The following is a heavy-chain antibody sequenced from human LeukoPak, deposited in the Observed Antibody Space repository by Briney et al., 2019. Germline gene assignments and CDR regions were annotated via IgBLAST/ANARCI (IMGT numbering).Heavy chain of an antibody. CDR2: IYYSGST. Sequence: SETLSLTCTVSGGPISSSSYYWGWIRQPPGKGLEWIGSIYYSGSTYYNPSLKSRVTLSVDTSKNQFSLKLSSVTAADTAVYYCAREVYDISEADDAFDIWGQGTMVTVSS. J-gene: IGHJ3*02. CDR3: AREVYDISEADDAFDI. D-gene: IGHD2-8*01. V-gene: IGHV4-39*07. CDR1: GGPISSSSYY.